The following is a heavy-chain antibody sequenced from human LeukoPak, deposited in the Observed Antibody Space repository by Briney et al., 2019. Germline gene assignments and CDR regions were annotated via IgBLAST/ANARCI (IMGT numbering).Heavy chain of an antibody. J-gene: IGHJ6*03. CDR2: MNPNSGNT. CDR1: GYTFTSYN. CDR3: AKTIAAIALRYYYMDV. V-gene: IGHV1-8*01. D-gene: IGHD6-13*01. Sequence: ASVKVSCKASGYTFTSYNINWVRQATGQGLEWMGWMNPNSGNTGYAQKFQGRVTMTRNTSISTAYMELSSLRSEDTDVYYCAKTIAAIALRYYYMDVWGKGTTLTVSS.